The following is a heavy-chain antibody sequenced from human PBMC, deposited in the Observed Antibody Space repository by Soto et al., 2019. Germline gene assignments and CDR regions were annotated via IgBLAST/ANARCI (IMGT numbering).Heavy chain of an antibody. CDR3: ARNIAAALSWYFDL. Sequence: PSETLSLTCAVSGGSISISNWWSWFRQPPGKGLEWIGEIYHSGSTNYNPSLKSRVTISVDKSKNQFSLKLSSVTAADTAVYYCARNIAAALSWYFDLWGRGTLVTVSS. J-gene: IGHJ2*01. D-gene: IGHD6-13*01. V-gene: IGHV4-4*02. CDR1: GGSISISNW. CDR2: IYHSGST.